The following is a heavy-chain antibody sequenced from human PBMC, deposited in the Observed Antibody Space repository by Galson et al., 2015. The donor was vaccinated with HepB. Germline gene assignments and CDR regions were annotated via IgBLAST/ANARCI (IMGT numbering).Heavy chain of an antibody. CDR2: IKPDGSQT. J-gene: IGHJ4*02. CDR3: ARNNAPAY. D-gene: IGHD1/OR15-1a*01. Sequence: SLRLSCAASGFTFSSYWMNWVRQAPGKGLEWVASIKPDGSQTWYMNSVKGRFTISRDDAKNTLSLQMNSLRDEDTAVYFCARNNAPAYWGQGTLVTVSP. V-gene: IGHV3-7*03. CDR1: GFTFSSYW.